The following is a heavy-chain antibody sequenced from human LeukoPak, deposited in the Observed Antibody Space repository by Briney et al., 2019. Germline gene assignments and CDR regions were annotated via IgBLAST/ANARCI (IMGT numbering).Heavy chain of an antibody. J-gene: IGHJ4*02. CDR3: ARARGSYPDY. V-gene: IGHV3-21*01. D-gene: IGHD1-26*01. CDR2: ISSSSSYI. Sequence: PGGSLRLSCAASGFTFSSYSMNWVRQAPGKGLEWVSSISSSSSYIYYADSVKGRFTISRDNAKNSLYLQMNSLRAEDTPVYYCARARGSYPDYWGQGTLVTVSS. CDR1: GFTFSSYS.